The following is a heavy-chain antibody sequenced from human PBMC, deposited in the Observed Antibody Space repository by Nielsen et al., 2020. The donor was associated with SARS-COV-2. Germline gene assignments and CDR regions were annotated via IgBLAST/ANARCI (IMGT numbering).Heavy chain of an antibody. CDR3: ARDDRRLRKGGMDV. Sequence: VKVSCKASGYTFTGYYMHWVRQAPGQGLEWMGWINPNSGGTNYAQKFQGWVTMTRDTSISTAYMELSRLRSDDTAVYYCARDDRRLRKGGMDVWSQGTTVTVSS. CDR1: GYTFTGYY. D-gene: IGHD6-25*01. J-gene: IGHJ6*02. V-gene: IGHV1-2*04. CDR2: INPNSGGT.